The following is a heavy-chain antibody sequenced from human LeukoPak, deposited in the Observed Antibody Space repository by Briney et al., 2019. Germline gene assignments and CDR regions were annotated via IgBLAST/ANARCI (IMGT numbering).Heavy chain of an antibody. V-gene: IGHV1-69*05. D-gene: IGHD6-19*01. CDR1: GYTFTSYG. CDR2: IIPIFGTA. CDR3: ARENSGWYDY. J-gene: IGHJ4*02. Sequence: ASVKVSCKASGYTFTSYGISWVRQAPGQGLEWMGGIIPIFGTANYAQKFQGRVTITTDESTSTAYMELSSLRSEDTAVYYCARENSGWYDYWGQGTLVTVSS.